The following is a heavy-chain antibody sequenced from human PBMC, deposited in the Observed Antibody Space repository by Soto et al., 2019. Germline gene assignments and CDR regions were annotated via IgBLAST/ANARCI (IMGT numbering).Heavy chain of an antibody. CDR2: ISYDGSNK. CDR1: GFTFSSYG. J-gene: IGHJ4*02. V-gene: IGHV3-30*03. CDR3: ARSWYPGRYFDY. D-gene: IGHD6-13*01. Sequence: QVQLVESGGGVVQPGRSLRLSCAASGFTFSSYGMHWVRQAPGKGLEWVAVISYDGSNKYYADSVKGRFTISRDNSKNTLYLQMNSQRAEDTAVYYCARSWYPGRYFDYWGQGTLVTVSS.